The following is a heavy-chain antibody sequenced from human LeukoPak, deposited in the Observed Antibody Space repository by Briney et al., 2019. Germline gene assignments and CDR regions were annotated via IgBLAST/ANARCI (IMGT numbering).Heavy chain of an antibody. CDR1: GFTVISNL. CDR2: ISSSSSYI. Sequence: GGSLTLSCAASGFTVISNLMTWVRQAPGKGLEWVSSISSSSSYIYYADSVKGRFTISRDNAKNSLYLQMNSLRAEDTAVYYCARVVFWQQLVRGGIDPWGQGTLVTVSS. CDR3: ARVVFWQQLVRGGIDP. D-gene: IGHD6-13*01. J-gene: IGHJ5*02. V-gene: IGHV3-21*01.